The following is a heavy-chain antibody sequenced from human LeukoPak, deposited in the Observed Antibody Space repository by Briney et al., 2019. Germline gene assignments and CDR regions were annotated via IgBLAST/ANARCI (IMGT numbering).Heavy chain of an antibody. V-gene: IGHV1-2*02. J-gene: IGHJ4*02. CDR1: GYTFTGYY. CDR3: ARSLPSSWYASGDY. Sequence: ASVKVSCKASGYTFTGYYMHWVRQAPGQGLEWMGWINPNSGGTNYAQKFQGRVTMTRDTSISTAYMELSRLRSDDTAEYYCARSLPSSWYASGDYWGQGTLVNVSS. D-gene: IGHD6-13*01. CDR2: INPNSGGT.